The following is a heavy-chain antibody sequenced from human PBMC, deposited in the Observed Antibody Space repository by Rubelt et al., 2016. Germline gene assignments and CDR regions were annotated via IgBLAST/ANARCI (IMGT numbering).Heavy chain of an antibody. V-gene: IGHV4-4*02. CDR3: ARDPDGGYYLYGMDV. CDR2: VYHSGST. CDR1: GGSISSSNW. D-gene: IGHD2-21*01. J-gene: IGHJ6*02. Sequence: QVQLQESGPGLVKPSGTLSLTCAVSGGSISSSNWWSWVRQPPGKGLEWIGEVYHSGSTIYNPSLKSRVAISVDKSKNQFSLNMSSVTAADTAVYYCARDPDGGYYLYGMDVWGQGTTVTVSS.